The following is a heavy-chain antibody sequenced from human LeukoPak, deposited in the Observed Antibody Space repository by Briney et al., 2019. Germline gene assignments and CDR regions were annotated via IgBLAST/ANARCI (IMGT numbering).Heavy chain of an antibody. CDR3: AKVRKEQWLVLVDY. J-gene: IGHJ4*02. V-gene: IGHV3-30*02. CDR2: IWYDGSNK. D-gene: IGHD6-19*01. Sequence: GGSLRLSCAASGFPFSSYGMHWVRQAPGKGLEWVAVIWYDGSNKYYADSVKGRFTISRDNSKNTLYLQMNSPRAEDTAVYYCAKVRKEQWLVLVDYWGQGTLVTVSS. CDR1: GFPFSSYG.